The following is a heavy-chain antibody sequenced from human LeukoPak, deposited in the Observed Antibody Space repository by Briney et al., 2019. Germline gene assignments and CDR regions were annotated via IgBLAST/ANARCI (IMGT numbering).Heavy chain of an antibody. CDR1: GGTFSSYA. CDR3: ARGPPCRSGGSCYHFDY. J-gene: IGHJ4*02. CDR2: IIPIFGTA. Sequence: ASVKVSCKASGGTFSSYAISWVRQAPGQGLEWMGGIIPIFGTANYAQKFQGRVTITADESTSTAYMELSSLRSEDTAVYYCARGPPCRSGGSCYHFDYWGQGTLVTVSS. D-gene: IGHD2-15*01. V-gene: IGHV1-69*13.